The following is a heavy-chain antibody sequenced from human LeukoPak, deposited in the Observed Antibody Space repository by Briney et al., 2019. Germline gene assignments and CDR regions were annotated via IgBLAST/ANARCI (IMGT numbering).Heavy chain of an antibody. CDR2: INPNSGGT. CDR1: GYTFTGYY. Sequence: ASVKVSCKASGYTFTGYYIHWVRQAPGQGLEWMGWINPNSGGTNYAQKFQGRVTMTRDTSISTAYMELSRLRSDDTAVYYCARAEVPYYYDSSGYYDYWGQGTLVTVSS. J-gene: IGHJ4*02. V-gene: IGHV1-2*02. D-gene: IGHD3-22*01. CDR3: ARAEVPYYYDSSGYYDY.